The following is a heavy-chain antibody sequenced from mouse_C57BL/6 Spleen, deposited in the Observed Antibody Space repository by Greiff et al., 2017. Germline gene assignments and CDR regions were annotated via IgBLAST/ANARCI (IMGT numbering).Heavy chain of an antibody. CDR2: ISDGGSYT. CDR3: ARESLGPFDY. V-gene: IGHV5-4*01. Sequence: EVQVVESGGGLVKPGGSLKLSCAASGFTFSSYAMSWVRQTPEKRLEWVATISDGGSYTYYPDNVKGRFTISRDNAKNNLYLQMSHLKSEDTAMYYCARESLGPFDYWGQGTTLTVSS. D-gene: IGHD4-1*01. CDR1: GFTFSSYA. J-gene: IGHJ2*01.